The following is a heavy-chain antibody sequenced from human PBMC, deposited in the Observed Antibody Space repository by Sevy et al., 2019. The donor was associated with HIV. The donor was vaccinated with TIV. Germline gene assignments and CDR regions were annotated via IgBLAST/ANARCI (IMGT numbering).Heavy chain of an antibody. Sequence: GGSLRLSCAASGFTFSSYDMHWVRQATGKGLEWVSAIGTAGDTYYPGSVKGRFTISRENAKNSLYLQMNSLRAGDTAVYYCARVRPYYYGTGRGGDYYYYYGMDVWGQGTTVTVSS. CDR1: GFTFSSYD. CDR3: ARVRPYYYGTGRGGDYYYYYGMDV. V-gene: IGHV3-13*01. D-gene: IGHD3-10*01. J-gene: IGHJ6*02. CDR2: IGTAGDT.